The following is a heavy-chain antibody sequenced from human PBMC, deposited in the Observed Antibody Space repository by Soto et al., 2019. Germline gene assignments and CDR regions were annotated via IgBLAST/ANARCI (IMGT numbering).Heavy chain of an antibody. CDR2: INHTGGT. D-gene: IGHD3-3*01. CDR3: AIRITVFGLLITPFPS. Sequence: ETLPHTCGVSGGFLSAYCCNWFRLPPGKGLEWIGEINHTGGTHYNPSLKRRVTMSVATSKNQFSLRLSSVTAADTAIYYCAIRITVFGLLITPFPSWG. V-gene: IGHV4-34*01. CDR1: GGFLSAYC. J-gene: IGHJ5*01.